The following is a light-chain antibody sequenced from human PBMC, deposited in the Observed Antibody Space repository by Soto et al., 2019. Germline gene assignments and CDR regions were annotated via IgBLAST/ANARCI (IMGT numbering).Light chain of an antibody. CDR1: QGIGSW. Sequence: DIRLTQSPSSVSASVGDRVTITCRASQGIGSWLAWFQQKPGKAPELLIYAASSLQSGVPSRFSGSGSGTDFTRTIRSLLPEDFATYYCQQSNTYPITFGQGTRLEIK. V-gene: IGKV1-12*01. J-gene: IGKJ5*01. CDR3: QQSNTYPIT. CDR2: AAS.